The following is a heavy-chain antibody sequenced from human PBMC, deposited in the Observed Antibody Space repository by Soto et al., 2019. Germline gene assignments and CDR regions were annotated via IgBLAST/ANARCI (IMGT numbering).Heavy chain of an antibody. CDR2: ISGSGGST. Sequence: PGGSLRLSCAASGFTFSSYAMSWVRQAPGKGLEWVSAISGSGGSTYYADSVKGRFTISRDNSKNTLYLQMNSLRAEDTAVYYCAKDFGSSWFSSGFDYYYGMDVWGQGTTVTV. V-gene: IGHV3-23*01. CDR3: AKDFGSSWFSSGFDYYYGMDV. J-gene: IGHJ6*02. CDR1: GFTFSSYA. D-gene: IGHD6-13*01.